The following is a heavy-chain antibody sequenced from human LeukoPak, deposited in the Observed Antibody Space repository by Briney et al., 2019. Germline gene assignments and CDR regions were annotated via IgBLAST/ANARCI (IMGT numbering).Heavy chain of an antibody. CDR3: AKDLGRYYGSGSSDY. CDR2: ISHDGSNE. D-gene: IGHD3-10*01. V-gene: IGHV3-30*18. CDR1: GFTFRNYG. Sequence: GGSLRLSCAASGFTFRNYGMHWVRQAPGKGLEWVALISHDGSNENYADSVRGRFTISRDNSKNTLSLHMNILRAEDTAVYYCAKDLGRYYGSGSSDYWGQGTLVTVSS. J-gene: IGHJ4*02.